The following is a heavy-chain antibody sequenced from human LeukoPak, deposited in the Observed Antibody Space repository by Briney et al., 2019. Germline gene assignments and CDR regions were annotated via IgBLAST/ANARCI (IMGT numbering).Heavy chain of an antibody. D-gene: IGHD2-15*01. Sequence: SGPTLVNPTETLTLTCTVSGFSLSNARMGVSWIRQPPGKALEWLAHIFSNDEKSYSTSLKSRLTISKDTSKSQVVLTMTNKDPVDTATYYCARSYCSGGSCYSYYYYYMDVWGKGTTVTVSS. V-gene: IGHV2-26*01. CDR1: GFSLSNARMG. CDR3: ARSYCSGGSCYSYYYYYMDV. CDR2: IFSNDEK. J-gene: IGHJ6*03.